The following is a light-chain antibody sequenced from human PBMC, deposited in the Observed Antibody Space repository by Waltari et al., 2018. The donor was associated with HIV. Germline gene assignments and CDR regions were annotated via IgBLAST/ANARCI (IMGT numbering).Light chain of an antibody. CDR2: EVN. V-gene: IGLV2-8*01. Sequence: QSALTPPPSASGPPEQSVTISCTGTSSALGAYNFVSWYQQRPGQAPKLIIFEVNKRPSGVPDRFSGSKSVNTASLTVSGLQAEDEADYYCSSFAGTNSHVVFGGGTKLTVL. CDR3: SSFAGTNSHVV. CDR1: SSALGAYNF. J-gene: IGLJ2*01.